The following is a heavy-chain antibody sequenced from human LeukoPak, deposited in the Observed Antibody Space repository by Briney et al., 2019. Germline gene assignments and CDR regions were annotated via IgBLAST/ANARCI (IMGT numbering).Heavy chain of an antibody. V-gene: IGHV3-48*04. CDR2: ATRSGGTT. J-gene: IGHJ4*02. Sequence: PGGTLTLSCTASGFTFSDYGISWVRQAPGKGLEWVSSATRSGGTTYYADSVKGRFTISRDNAKNSLYLQMNSLRAEDTAVYYCARDYYGDYAYYFDYWGQGTLVTVSS. CDR3: ARDYYGDYAYYFDY. CDR1: GFTFSDYG. D-gene: IGHD4-17*01.